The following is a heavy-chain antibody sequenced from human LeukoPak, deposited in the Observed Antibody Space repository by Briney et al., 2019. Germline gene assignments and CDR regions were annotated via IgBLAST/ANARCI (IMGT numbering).Heavy chain of an antibody. CDR1: RFTFSSYW. D-gene: IGHD1-26*01. CDR2: IDTDGSTT. Sequence: PGGSLRLSCAASRFTFSSYWMHWVRQAPGKGLVWVSRIDTDGSTTTYADSAKGRFTISRDNAKNTQYLQMNSLRAEDTAVYYCARTIGSKNAFDLWGQGTMVTVSS. CDR3: ARTIGSKNAFDL. V-gene: IGHV3-74*01. J-gene: IGHJ3*01.